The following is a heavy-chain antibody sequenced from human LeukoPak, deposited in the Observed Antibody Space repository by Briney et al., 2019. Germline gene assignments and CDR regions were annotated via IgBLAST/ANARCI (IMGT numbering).Heavy chain of an antibody. J-gene: IGHJ6*02. V-gene: IGHV3-30-3*01. CDR3: ARGPNYYDSSGYPYYYYGMDV. CDR1: GFTFSSYA. CDR2: ISYDGSNK. Sequence: PGRSLRLSCAASGFTFSSYAMHWVRQAPGKGLEWVAVISYDGSNKYYADSGKGRFTISRDNSKNTLYLQMNSLRAEDTAVYYCARGPNYYDSSGYPYYYYGMDVWGQGTTVTVSS. D-gene: IGHD3-22*01.